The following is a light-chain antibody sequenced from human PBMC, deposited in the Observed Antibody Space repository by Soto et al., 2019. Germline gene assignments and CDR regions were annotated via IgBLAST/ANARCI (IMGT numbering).Light chain of an antibody. V-gene: IGKV3-15*01. J-gene: IGKJ1*01. CDR1: QSVSSN. CDR3: QQYNNWPQT. Sequence: EIVMTQSPATLSVSPGERATLSCRASQSVSSNLAWYQQKPGQAPRLLIYGASTRATGIPAWFSGSGSGTEFTLTISSLQSEDFAVYYCQQYNNWPQTFDQGTKVEIK. CDR2: GAS.